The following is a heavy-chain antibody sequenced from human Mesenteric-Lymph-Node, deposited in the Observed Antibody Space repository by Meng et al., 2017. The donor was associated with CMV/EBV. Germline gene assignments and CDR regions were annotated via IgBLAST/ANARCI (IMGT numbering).Heavy chain of an antibody. CDR3: ARDGGIDLWSGFDF. D-gene: IGHD3-3*01. V-gene: IGHV3-7*01. Sequence: GESLRLSCAASGFTFSSYWMSWVRQAPGKGLEWVANIKQDGSGKYYVDSVKGRFTISRDNAKNSLYLQMSSLRAEDTAVYYCARDGGIDLWSGFDFWGQGTLVTVSS. J-gene: IGHJ4*02. CDR1: GFTFSSYW. CDR2: IKQDGSGK.